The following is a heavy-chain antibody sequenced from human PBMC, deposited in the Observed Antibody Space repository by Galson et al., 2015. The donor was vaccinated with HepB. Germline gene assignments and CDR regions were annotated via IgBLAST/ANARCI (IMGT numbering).Heavy chain of an antibody. CDR1: GFTFSYYA. V-gene: IGHV3-23*01. CDR3: AKVFPEKTDGWYLQAQYYFYS. D-gene: IGHD6-19*01. Sequence: SLRLSCAASGFTFSYYAMSWVRQAPGKGLEWVSAITPSGDNTYSADSMKGRFTISRDNSQNTLFLQMNSLREDDTAIYFCAKVFPEKTDGWYLQAQYYFYSWGQGTRVTVSS. J-gene: IGHJ4*02. CDR2: ITPSGDNT.